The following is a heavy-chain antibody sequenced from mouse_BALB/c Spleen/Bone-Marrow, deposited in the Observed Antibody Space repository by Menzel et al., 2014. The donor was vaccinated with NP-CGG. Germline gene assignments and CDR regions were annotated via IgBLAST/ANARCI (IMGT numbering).Heavy chain of an antibody. CDR1: GDSITSGY. J-gene: IGHJ2*01. CDR2: ISYSGST. D-gene: IGHD2-1*01. CDR3: ARSRDYYGNSLDY. V-gene: IGHV3-8*02. Sequence: EVQLQQSGPSLVKPSQPLSLPCSVTGDSITSGYWNWIRKFPGNKLEYMGYISYSGSTYYNPSLKSRISITRDTSKNQYYLQLNSVTTEDTATYYCARSRDYYGNSLDYWGQGTTLTVSS.